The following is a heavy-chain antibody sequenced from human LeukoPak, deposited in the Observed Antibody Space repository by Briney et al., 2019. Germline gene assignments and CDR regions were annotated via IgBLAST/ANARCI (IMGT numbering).Heavy chain of an antibody. V-gene: IGHV1-2*02. Sequence: ASVKVSCKASGYAFSAYYMHWVRQAPGQGLEWMGWLNPQTGDTHFAQKFQGRVTFTRDTSISTAYMAMSRLRSDDTAVFYCARVISSGWYAQFGWFDPWGQGTLVTVSS. J-gene: IGHJ5*02. CDR2: LNPQTGDT. CDR3: ARVISSGWYAQFGWFDP. D-gene: IGHD6-19*01. CDR1: GYAFSAYY.